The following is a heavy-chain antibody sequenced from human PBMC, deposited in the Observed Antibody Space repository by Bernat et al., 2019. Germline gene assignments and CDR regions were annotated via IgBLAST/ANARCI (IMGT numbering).Heavy chain of an antibody. V-gene: IGHV3-48*01. J-gene: IGHJ4*02. Sequence: EVQLVESGGGLVQPGGSLRLSCAASALTFSTYNFNWVRQAPGKGLEWLSYISSSGSTIYYAASVKGRFTISRDNAKNSLYLQINSLRAEDTAVYYCARIVVVPAAMFGAVGLFDYWGQGTLVTVSS. CDR1: ALTFSTYN. D-gene: IGHD2-2*01. CDR2: ISSSGSTI. CDR3: ARIVVVPAAMFGAVGLFDY.